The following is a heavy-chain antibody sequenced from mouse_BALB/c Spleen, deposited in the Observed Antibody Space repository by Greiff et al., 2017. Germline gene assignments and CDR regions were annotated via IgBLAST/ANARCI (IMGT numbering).Heavy chain of an antibody. CDR3: AIRYDGVYYYAMDY. CDR2: IWGDGST. CDR1: GFSLTGYG. Sequence: VQGVESGPGLVAPSQSLSITCTVSGFSLTGYGVNWVRQPPGKGLEWLGMIWGDGSTDYNSALKSRLSISKDNSKSQVFLKMNSLQTDDTARYYCAIRYDGVYYYAMDYWGQGTSVTVSS. D-gene: IGHD2-14*01. V-gene: IGHV2-6-7*01. J-gene: IGHJ4*01.